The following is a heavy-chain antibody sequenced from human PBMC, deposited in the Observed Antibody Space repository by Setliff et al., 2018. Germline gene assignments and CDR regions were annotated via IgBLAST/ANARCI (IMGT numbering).Heavy chain of an antibody. D-gene: IGHD1-26*01. CDR1: GNRFTDYN. V-gene: IGHV1-2*02. J-gene: IGHJ5*02. CDR2: INPDSGDT. Sequence: GASVKVSCKASGNRFTDYNLHWVRQAPGQGLEWMGWINPDSGDTHSAQKFQGRVTMTRDTSINTAYMELGSQTSDDTAFYYCVRSGKFGMRFWFDQWGQGTLVTVSS. CDR3: VRSGKFGMRFWFDQ.